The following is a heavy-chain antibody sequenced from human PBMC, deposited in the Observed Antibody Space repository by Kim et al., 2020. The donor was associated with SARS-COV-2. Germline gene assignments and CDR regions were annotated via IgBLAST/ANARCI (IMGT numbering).Heavy chain of an antibody. J-gene: IGHJ4*02. V-gene: IGHV3-9*01. D-gene: IGHD3-10*01. CDR3: AKSWAPYYYGSGSYLGDY. CDR1: GFTFDDYA. CDR2: ISWNSGSI. Sequence: GGSLRLSCAASGFTFDDYAMHWVRQAPGKGLEWVSGISWNSGSIGYADSVKGRFTISRDNAKNSLYLQMNSLRAEDTALYYCAKSWAPYYYGSGSYLGDYWGQGTLVTVSS.